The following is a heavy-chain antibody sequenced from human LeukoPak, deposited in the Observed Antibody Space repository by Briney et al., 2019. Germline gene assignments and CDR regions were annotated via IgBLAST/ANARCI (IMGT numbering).Heavy chain of an antibody. CDR2: IYYSGST. V-gene: IGHV4-39*01. Sequence: SETLSLTCTVSGGSLSSTGYYWDWIRQPPGKGLEWIGSIYYSGSTYYNPSLKSRVTIFVDTSKNQFSLNLSSVTAADTALYYCARQKRTGDREWYFDLWGRGTLVTVSS. D-gene: IGHD3/OR15-3a*01. CDR1: GGSLSSTGYY. J-gene: IGHJ2*01. CDR3: ARQKRTGDREWYFDL.